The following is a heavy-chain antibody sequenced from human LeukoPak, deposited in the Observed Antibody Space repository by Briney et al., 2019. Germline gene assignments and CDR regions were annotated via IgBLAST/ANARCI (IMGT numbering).Heavy chain of an antibody. CDR2: IGGGGGST. CDR3: AKYFIAGSSGIVGATTAAFDI. D-gene: IGHD1-26*01. CDR1: GFTFSSYA. V-gene: IGHV3-23*01. J-gene: IGHJ3*02. Sequence: VGSLRLSCAASGFTFSSYAMSWVRQAPGKGLEWVSAIGGGGGSTYYADSVKGRFTISRDNSKNTLYLQMNSLRAEDTAVYYCAKYFIAGSSGIVGATTAAFDIWGQGTMVTVSS.